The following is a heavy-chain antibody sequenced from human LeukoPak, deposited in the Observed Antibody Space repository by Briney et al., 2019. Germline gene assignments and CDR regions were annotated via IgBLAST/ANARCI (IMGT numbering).Heavy chain of an antibody. Sequence: GRSLRLSCAASGFTFSSDAMSWVRQAPGKGLEWVSAISGSGGSTYYADSVKGRFTISRDNSKNTLYLQMNSLRAEDTAVYYCAKACMLGFPPPNDYWGQGTLVTVSS. D-gene: IGHD3-10*02. CDR1: GFTFSSDA. V-gene: IGHV3-23*01. CDR3: AKACMLGFPPPNDY. J-gene: IGHJ4*02. CDR2: ISGSGGST.